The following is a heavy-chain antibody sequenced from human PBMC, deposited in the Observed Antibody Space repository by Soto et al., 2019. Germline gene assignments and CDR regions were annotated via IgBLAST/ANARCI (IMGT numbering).Heavy chain of an antibody. J-gene: IGHJ6*02. Sequence: KTSETLSLTCAVYGGSFSGYYWSWIRQPPGKGLEWIGEINHSGSTNYNPSLKSRVTISVDTSKNQFSLKLSSVTAADTAVYYCARVCAYCSGGSCYGSYYYYYGMDVWGQGTTVTVSS. CDR1: GGSFSGYY. CDR3: ARVCAYCSGGSCYGSYYYYYGMDV. D-gene: IGHD2-15*01. CDR2: INHSGST. V-gene: IGHV4-34*01.